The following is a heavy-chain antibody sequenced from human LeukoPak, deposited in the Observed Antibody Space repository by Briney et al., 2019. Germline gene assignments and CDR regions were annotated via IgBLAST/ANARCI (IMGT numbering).Heavy chain of an antibody. V-gene: IGHV3-9*01. Sequence: PGRSLRLSCAASGFTFDDYAMHWVRQAPGKGLEWVSGISWNSGSIGYADSVKGRFTISRDNAKNSLYLQMNSLRAEDTALYYCAKDIGSGSYSFGPLDYWGQGTLVTVSS. D-gene: IGHD3-10*01. CDR2: ISWNSGSI. CDR1: GFTFDDYA. CDR3: AKDIGSGSYSFGPLDY. J-gene: IGHJ4*02.